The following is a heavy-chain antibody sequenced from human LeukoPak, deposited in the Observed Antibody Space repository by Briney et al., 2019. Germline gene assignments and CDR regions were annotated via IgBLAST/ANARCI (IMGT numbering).Heavy chain of an antibody. CDR1: GFTVSSNY. CDR2: IYIGGNT. V-gene: IGHV3-53*01. J-gene: IGHJ4*02. Sequence: PGGPLRLSCAASGFTVSSNYMSWVRKAPGKGLEWVSIIYIGGNTYYADSVKGRFTISRDNSKNTLYLQMNSLRAEDTAVYYCARGGGSSSHYWGQGTLVTVSS. D-gene: IGHD6-6*01. CDR3: ARGGGSSSHY.